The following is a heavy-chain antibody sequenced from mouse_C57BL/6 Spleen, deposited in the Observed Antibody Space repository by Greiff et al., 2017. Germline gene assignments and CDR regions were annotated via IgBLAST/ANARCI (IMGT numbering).Heavy chain of an antibody. Sequence: EVQLVESGGGLVKPGGSLKLSCAASGFTFSSYAMSWVRQTPEKRLEWVATISDGGSYTYYPDNVKGRFTISRDNAKNNLYLQMSHLKSEDTAMYYCARDQTGTEWYFDVWGTGTTVTVSS. J-gene: IGHJ1*03. CDR3: ARDQTGTEWYFDV. CDR1: GFTFSSYA. D-gene: IGHD4-1*01. V-gene: IGHV5-4*01. CDR2: ISDGGSYT.